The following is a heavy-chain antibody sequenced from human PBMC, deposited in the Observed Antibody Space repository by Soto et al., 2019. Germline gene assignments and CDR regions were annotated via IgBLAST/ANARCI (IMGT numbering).Heavy chain of an antibody. Sequence: QVQLVQSGAEVKKPGASVKVSCKASGYTFTSYDINWVRQATGQGLEWMGWMNPNSGNTGYAQKFQGRVNMTRNTSISTTYMEMSSLRSEDTAVYYCARGNDFWSGYYLTQSFDYWGQGTLVTVSS. D-gene: IGHD3-3*01. J-gene: IGHJ4*02. V-gene: IGHV1-8*01. CDR1: GYTFTSYD. CDR2: MNPNSGNT. CDR3: ARGNDFWSGYYLTQSFDY.